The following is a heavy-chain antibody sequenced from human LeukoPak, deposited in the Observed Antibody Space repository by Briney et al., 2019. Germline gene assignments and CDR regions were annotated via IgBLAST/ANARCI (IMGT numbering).Heavy chain of an antibody. CDR3: AREYTAWDV. V-gene: IGHV3-23*01. Sequence: PGGSLRLSCAASGFSFSSYAMSWVRQAPGKGLEWVSTIIGSGSSTYYADSVKGRFTISRDNAKNSLYLQMNSLRAEDTAVYYCAREYTAWDVWGKGTTVTVSS. CDR1: GFSFSSYA. CDR2: IIGSGSST. J-gene: IGHJ6*04. D-gene: IGHD1-14*01.